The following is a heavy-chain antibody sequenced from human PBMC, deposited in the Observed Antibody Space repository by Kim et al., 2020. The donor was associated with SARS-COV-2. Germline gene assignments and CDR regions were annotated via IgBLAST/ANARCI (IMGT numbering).Heavy chain of an antibody. CDR1: GFTFDDFA. CDR3: AKDTGPYGSGSYH. J-gene: IGHJ5*02. Sequence: GGSLRLSCAASGFTFDDFAMHWVRQVQGKGLEWVSAISWNSGNMGYADSVKGRFTISRDNAKNSLYLQMRSLRPEDTAFYYCAKDTGPYGSGSYHWGQGTLVTVSS. V-gene: IGHV3-9*01. CDR2: ISWNSGNM. D-gene: IGHD3-10*01.